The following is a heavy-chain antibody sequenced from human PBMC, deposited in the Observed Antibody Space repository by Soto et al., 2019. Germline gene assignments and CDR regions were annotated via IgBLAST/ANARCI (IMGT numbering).Heavy chain of an antibody. V-gene: IGHV3-30*18. Sequence: QVQVVESGGGVVQPGRSLRLSCAASGFTFSTYGMHWVRQAPGEGLEWVAFISYGGSERYYTDSVKGRFTISRDNSKDTLSLQMDRLRAEDTAVYFCAKGGAEAGTPFDYWGQGTLVTVSS. CDR3: AKGGAEAGTPFDY. J-gene: IGHJ4*02. CDR1: GFTFSTYG. CDR2: ISYGGSER. D-gene: IGHD6-13*01.